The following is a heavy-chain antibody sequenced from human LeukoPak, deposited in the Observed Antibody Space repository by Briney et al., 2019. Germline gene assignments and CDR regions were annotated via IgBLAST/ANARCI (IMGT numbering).Heavy chain of an antibody. J-gene: IGHJ4*02. CDR3: ARHAIHPTYYYGSGSYWARNPFDY. D-gene: IGHD3-10*01. CDR2: INHSGST. V-gene: IGHV4-34*01. CDR1: GGSFSGYY. Sequence: SETLSLTCAVYGGSFSGYYWSWIRQPPGRGLEWIGEINHSGSTNYNPSLKSRVTISVDTSKNQFSLKLSSVTAADTAVYYCARHAIHPTYYYGSGSYWARNPFDYWGQGTLVTVSS.